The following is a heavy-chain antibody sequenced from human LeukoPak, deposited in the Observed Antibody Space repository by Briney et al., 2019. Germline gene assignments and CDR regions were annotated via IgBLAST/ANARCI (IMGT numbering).Heavy chain of an antibody. J-gene: IGHJ4*02. CDR3: VRDLFYSSGWYYFDS. V-gene: IGHV3-23*01. CDR1: GFTFDNIA. CDR2: ISGSGGNT. D-gene: IGHD6-19*01. Sequence: LPGGSLRLSCAASGFTFDNIAVSWGRPPPGKGMKWLSAISGSGGNTYYADSVKGRFTISRDNSKSTLYLQVNSLRAEDTAIYYCVRDLFYSSGWYYFDSWGQGTLVSVSS.